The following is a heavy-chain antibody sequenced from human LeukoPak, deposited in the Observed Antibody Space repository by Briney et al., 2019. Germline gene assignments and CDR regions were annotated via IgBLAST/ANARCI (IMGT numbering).Heavy chain of an antibody. Sequence: GGSLRLSCAASGFTFSSYWMHWVRQAPGKGLVWVSRINSDGSSTSYADSVKGRFTISRDNAKNTLYLQMNSLRAEDTAVYYCARDRATTTYYYDSSGYPHYWGQGTLVTVSS. CDR3: ARDRATTTYYYDSSGYPHY. D-gene: IGHD3-22*01. CDR1: GFTFSSYW. CDR2: INSDGSST. V-gene: IGHV3-74*01. J-gene: IGHJ4*02.